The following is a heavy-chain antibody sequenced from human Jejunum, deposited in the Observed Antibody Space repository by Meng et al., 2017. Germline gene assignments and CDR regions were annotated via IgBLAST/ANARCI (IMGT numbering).Heavy chain of an antibody. CDR3: AKGGAAQSSATFGMDV. CDR1: GFTLEDYD. J-gene: IGHJ6*02. D-gene: IGHD3-22*01. CDR2: IDWNSGGI. V-gene: IGHV3-9*01. Sequence: SLKISCVASGFTLEDYDMYWVRQAPGKGLEWVAGIDWNSGGIGYADSVKGRFTISRDNAKNSLFLQMNSLRAEDTALYYCAKGGAAQSSATFGMDVWGQGTTVTVSS.